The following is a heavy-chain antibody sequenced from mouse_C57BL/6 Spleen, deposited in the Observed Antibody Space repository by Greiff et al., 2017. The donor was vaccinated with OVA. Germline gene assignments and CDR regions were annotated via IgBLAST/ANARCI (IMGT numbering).Heavy chain of an antibody. CDR2: INPNNGGT. V-gene: IGHV1-26*01. CDR1: GYTFTDYY. D-gene: IGHD1-1*01. CDR3: ARLETTVPWFAY. J-gene: IGHJ3*01. Sequence: VQLQQSGPELVKPGASVKISCKASGYTFTDYYMNWVNQSHGKSLEWIGDINPNNGGTSYNQKFKGKATLTVDKSSSTAYMELRSLTSEDSAVYYCARLETTVPWFAYWGQGTLVTVSA.